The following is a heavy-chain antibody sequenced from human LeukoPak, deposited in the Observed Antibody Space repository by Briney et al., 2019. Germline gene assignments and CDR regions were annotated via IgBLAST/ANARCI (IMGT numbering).Heavy chain of an antibody. D-gene: IGHD3-10*01. CDR3: AKGPGYYYGSGSPNYFDY. CDR1: GFTFSTYS. V-gene: IGHV3-23*01. Sequence: GGSLRLSCAASGFTFSTYSMNWVRQAPGKGLEWVSGISLDGATTYYAGSVEGRFTISRDNSKNTLYLQMNSLRAEDTAVYYCAKGPGYYYGSGSPNYFDYWGQGTLVTVSS. CDR2: ISLDGATT. J-gene: IGHJ4*02.